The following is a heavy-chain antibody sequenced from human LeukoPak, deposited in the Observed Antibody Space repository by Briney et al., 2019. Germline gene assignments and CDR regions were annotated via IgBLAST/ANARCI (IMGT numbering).Heavy chain of an antibody. CDR1: GYTFTSYD. Sequence: ASVKVSCKASGYTFTSYDINWVRQTTGQGLEWMGWMNPNSGNTGYAQKFQGRVTMTRNTSISTAYMELSSLRSEDTAVYYCSHIVVVKGAFDIWGQGTMVTVSS. D-gene: IGHD2-21*01. CDR2: MNPNSGNT. J-gene: IGHJ3*02. CDR3: SHIVVVKGAFDI. V-gene: IGHV1-8*01.